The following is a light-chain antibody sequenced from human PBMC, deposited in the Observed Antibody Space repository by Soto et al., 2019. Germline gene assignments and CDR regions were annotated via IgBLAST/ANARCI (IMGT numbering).Light chain of an antibody. V-gene: IGLV2-23*03. Sequence: QSALTQPASVSGSPGQSITISCTGTSSDVVNDLLVSWYQQQPGKAPKLMYEGTKRPAGVSDRFSGSKSGNTASLTISGLQAEDEADYYCSSYAGTDNFALFGGGTKLTVL. CDR1: SSDVVNDLL. CDR3: SSYAGTDNFAL. CDR2: EGT. J-gene: IGLJ2*01.